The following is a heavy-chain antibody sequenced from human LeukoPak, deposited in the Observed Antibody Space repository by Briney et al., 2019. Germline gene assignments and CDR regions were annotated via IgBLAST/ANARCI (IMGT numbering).Heavy chain of an antibody. J-gene: IGHJ5*02. CDR2: IYYSGST. V-gene: IGHV4-59*11. Sequence: SETLSLTCTVSGGSISSHYWSWIRQPPGKGLEWIGYIYYSGSTNYNPSLKSRVTISVDTSKNQFSLKLSSVTAADTAVYYCARDSKAYFWGGYSSWFDPWGQGTLVTVSS. D-gene: IGHD3-3*01. CDR1: GGSISSHY. CDR3: ARDSKAYFWGGYSSWFDP.